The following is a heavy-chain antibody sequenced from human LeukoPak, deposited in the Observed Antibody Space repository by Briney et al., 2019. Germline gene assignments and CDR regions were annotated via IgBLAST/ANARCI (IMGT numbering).Heavy chain of an antibody. CDR1: GFTFRDFY. J-gene: IGHJ4*02. CDR3: ARFGTAGQGDC. V-gene: IGHV3-11*06. D-gene: IGHD3/OR15-3a*01. Sequence: GGSLSLSCTASGFTFRDFYMAWIRQAPGKGLEWVSYISGGSDSTSYADSVKGRFTISRDNAQNSVYLQINTLRDDDTAVYYSARFGTAGQGDCWGQGTLVTVSS. CDR2: ISGGSDST.